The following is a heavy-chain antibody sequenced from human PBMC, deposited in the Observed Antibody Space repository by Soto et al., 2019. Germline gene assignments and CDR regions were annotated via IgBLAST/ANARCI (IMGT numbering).Heavy chain of an antibody. V-gene: IGHV4-39*01. J-gene: IGHJ5*02. Sequence: SETLSLTCTVSGGSISRSSYYWGWIRQPPGKGLEWIGSIYYSGSTYYNPSLKNRVTISVDTSKNQFSLKLSSVTAANTAVYYCASRIVSGSYYNMGWFDPWGQGTLVTVSS. CDR3: ASRIVSGSYYNMGWFDP. CDR2: IYYSGST. CDR1: GGSISRSSYY. D-gene: IGHD3-10*01.